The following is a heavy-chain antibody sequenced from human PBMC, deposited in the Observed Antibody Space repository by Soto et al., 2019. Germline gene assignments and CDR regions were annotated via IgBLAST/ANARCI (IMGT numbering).Heavy chain of an antibody. CDR1: GFTFSSSA. D-gene: IGHD3-3*02. V-gene: IGHV3-23*01. CDR3: AKDYISGYYFDY. CDR2: ISGSGGST. Sequence: EVQLLEYGGGLVQPGGSLRLSCAASGFTFSSSAMSWVRQAPGKGLEWVSAISGSGGSTYYADSVKGRFTISRDNSKNTLYRQMNSLRAEDTAVYYCAKDYISGYYFDYWGQGTLVTVSS. J-gene: IGHJ4*02.